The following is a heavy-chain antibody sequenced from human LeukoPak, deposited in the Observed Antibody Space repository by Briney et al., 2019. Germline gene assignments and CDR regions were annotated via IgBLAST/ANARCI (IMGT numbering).Heavy chain of an antibody. CDR3: AKTLHIVVVPAAIPPDWFDP. V-gene: IGHV3-23*01. J-gene: IGHJ5*02. D-gene: IGHD2-2*01. CDR2: ISGSGGST. CDR1: GFTFSSYA. Sequence: PGGSLRLSCAASGFTFSSYAMSWVRQAPGKGLEWVSAISGSGGSTYYADSVKGRFTISRDNSKNTLYLQMNSLRAEDTAVYYCAKTLHIVVVPAAIPPDWFDPWGQGTLVTVSS.